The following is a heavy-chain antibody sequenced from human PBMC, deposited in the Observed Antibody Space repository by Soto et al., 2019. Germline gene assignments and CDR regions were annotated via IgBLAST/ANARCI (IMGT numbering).Heavy chain of an antibody. J-gene: IGHJ4*02. CDR2: IWYDGSNK. CDR1: GFTFSSYG. CDR3: ARVASFYGRDYFDY. Sequence: QVQLVESGGGVVQPGRSLRLSCAASGFTFSSYGMHWVRQAPGKGLEWVAVIWYDGSNKYYADSVKGRFTISRDNSKNPLYLQMNSLRAEDTAVYYCARVASFYGRDYFDYWGQGTLVTVSS. V-gene: IGHV3-33*01. D-gene: IGHD4-17*01.